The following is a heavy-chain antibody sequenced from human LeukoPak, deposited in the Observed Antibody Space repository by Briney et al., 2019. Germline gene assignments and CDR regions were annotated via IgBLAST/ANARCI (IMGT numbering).Heavy chain of an antibody. CDR2: IRNDKSDK. Sequence: GGSLRLSCAASGFTFTMSHMHWVRQAPGKGLEWVSFIRNDKSDKYYADSVKGRFTISRDNSKDTLYLQMNSLRVEDTAVYYCAKDYYWGLDYWGQGALVTVSS. V-gene: IGHV3-30*02. D-gene: IGHD3-22*01. J-gene: IGHJ4*02. CDR1: GFTFTMSH. CDR3: AKDYYWGLDY.